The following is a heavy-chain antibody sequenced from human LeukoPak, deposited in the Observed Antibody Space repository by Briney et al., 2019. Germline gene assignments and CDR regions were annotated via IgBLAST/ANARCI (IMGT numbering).Heavy chain of an antibody. Sequence: PGGSLRLSCAASGFAFNFYAMTWVRQAPGKRLQWVSTINASGGNTYYAESVRGRFTISRDNSKDTLYLQLNSLTAEDTAIYCCAKPISGGLAVSADWFDPWGQGTLVAVSS. D-gene: IGHD6-19*01. V-gene: IGHV3-23*01. J-gene: IGHJ5*02. CDR1: GFAFNFYA. CDR3: AKPISGGLAVSADWFDP. CDR2: INASGGNT.